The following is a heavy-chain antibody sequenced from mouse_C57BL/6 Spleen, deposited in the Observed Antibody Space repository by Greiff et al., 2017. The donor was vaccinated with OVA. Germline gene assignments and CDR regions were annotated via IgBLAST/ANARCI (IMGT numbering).Heavy chain of an antibody. CDR1: GYTFTSYW. J-gene: IGHJ1*03. CDR3: ASEGITTDWYFDV. Sequence: LQQPGAELVKPGASVKMSCKASGYTFTSYWITWVKQRPGQGLEWIGDIYPGSGSTNYNEKFKSKATLTVDTSSSTAYMQLSSLTSEDSAVYYCASEGITTDWYFDVWGTGTTVTVSS. D-gene: IGHD1-1*01. V-gene: IGHV1-55*01. CDR2: IYPGSGST.